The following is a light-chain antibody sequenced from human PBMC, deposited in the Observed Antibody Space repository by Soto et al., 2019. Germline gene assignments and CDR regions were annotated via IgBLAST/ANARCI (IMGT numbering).Light chain of an antibody. V-gene: IGLV2-14*01. CDR1: SSDVGGYNY. Sequence: QSALTQPASVSGSPGQSLTISCTGTSSDVGGYNYVSWYQQYPVKAPKLMIYDVSNRPSGVSNRFSGSKSGNTASLTISGLQAEDEADYYCSSYTSSSAVVFGEGTKLTVL. CDR2: DVS. CDR3: SSYTSSSAVV. J-gene: IGLJ3*02.